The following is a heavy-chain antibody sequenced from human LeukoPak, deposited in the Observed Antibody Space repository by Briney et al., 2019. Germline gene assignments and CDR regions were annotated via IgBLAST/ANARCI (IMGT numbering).Heavy chain of an antibody. J-gene: IGHJ3*02. CDR3: ASSSSGWRAFDI. Sequence: GASVKVSCKASGYTFTGYYMHWVRQAPGQGLEWMGWINPNSGGTNYAQNLPATVTMTRDTSIGTAYMELSRLRSDDTALYYCASSSSGWRAFDIWGQGTKVTVSS. CDR1: GYTFTGYY. CDR2: INPNSGGT. D-gene: IGHD6-19*01. V-gene: IGHV1-2*02.